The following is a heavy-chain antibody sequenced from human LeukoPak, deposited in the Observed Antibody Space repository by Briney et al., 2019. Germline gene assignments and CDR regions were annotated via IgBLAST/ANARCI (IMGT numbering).Heavy chain of an antibody. V-gene: IGHV3-53*01. CDR1: GFTVSSNY. J-gene: IGHJ6*02. CDR2: IYSGGST. D-gene: IGHD1-1*01. CDR3: ARGTESYYYYYYGMDV. Sequence: PGGSLRLSCAASGFTVSSNYMSWVRQAPGKGLEWVSVIYSGGSTYYADSVKGRFTISRDNSKNTLYLQMNSLRAEDTAMYYCARGTESYYYYYYGMDVWGQGTTVTVSS.